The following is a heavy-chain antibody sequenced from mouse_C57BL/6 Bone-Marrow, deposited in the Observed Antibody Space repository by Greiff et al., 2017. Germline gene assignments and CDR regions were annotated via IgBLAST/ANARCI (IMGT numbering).Heavy chain of an antibody. J-gene: IGHJ4*01. Sequence: VQLQQSGPELVKPGASVKISCKASGYAFSSSWMNWVKQRPGKGLEWIGRIYPGDGDTNYNGKFKGKATLTADKSSSTAYMQLSSLTSEDSAVYFCASASYAMDYWGQGTSVTVSS. CDR3: ASASYAMDY. D-gene: IGHD6-1*01. CDR1: GYAFSSSW. V-gene: IGHV1-82*01. CDR2: IYPGDGDT.